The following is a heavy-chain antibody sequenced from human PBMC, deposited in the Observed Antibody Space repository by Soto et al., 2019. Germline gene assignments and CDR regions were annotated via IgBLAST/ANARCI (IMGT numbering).Heavy chain of an antibody. J-gene: IGHJ6*02. CDR3: ARDLPLWGSGADYYYGMDV. CDR2: ISAYNGNT. D-gene: IGHD3-10*01. CDR1: GYTFTSYG. V-gene: IGHV1-18*01. Sequence: GASVKVSCKASGYTFTSYGISWVRQAPGQGLEWMGWISAYNGNTNYAQKLQGRVTMTTDPSTSTAYMELRSLRSDDTAVYYCARDLPLWGSGADYYYGMDVWGQGTTVTVSS.